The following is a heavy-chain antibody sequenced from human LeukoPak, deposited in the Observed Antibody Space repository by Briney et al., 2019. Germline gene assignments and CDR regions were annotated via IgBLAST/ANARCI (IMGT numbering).Heavy chain of an antibody. J-gene: IGHJ4*02. V-gene: IGHV3-30-3*01. CDR2: ISYDGSNK. CDR3: APYSGSYSTIDY. Sequence: GGSLRLSCAASGFTFSSYAMHWVRQAPGKGLEWVAVISYDGSNKYYADSVKGRFTISRDNSKNTLYLQMNSLRAEDTAVYYCAPYSGSYSTIDYWGQGTLVTVSS. D-gene: IGHD1-26*01. CDR1: GFTFSSYA.